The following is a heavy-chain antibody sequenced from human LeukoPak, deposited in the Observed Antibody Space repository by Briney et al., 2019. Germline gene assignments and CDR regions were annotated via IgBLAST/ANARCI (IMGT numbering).Heavy chain of an antibody. CDR1: GYTLASYD. CDR2: MNPNIGNT. D-gene: IGHD5-24*01. CDR3: GRAPPLREMATLRGNY. J-gene: IGHJ4*02. V-gene: IGHV1-8*01. Sequence: ASGKVCCKASGYTLASYDINWVGRASGHGLEWRGWMNPNIGNTGYAQKFPGRVTMTRNTSISRAYMELSSLRAEDTAVYYWGRAPPLREMATLRGNYWGQGTLVTVSS.